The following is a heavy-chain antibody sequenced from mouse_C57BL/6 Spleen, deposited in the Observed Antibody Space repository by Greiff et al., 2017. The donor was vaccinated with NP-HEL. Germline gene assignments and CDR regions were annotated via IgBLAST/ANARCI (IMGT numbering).Heavy chain of an antibody. J-gene: IGHJ2*01. V-gene: IGHV5-4*01. D-gene: IGHD2-5*01. Sequence: EVKLQESGGGLVKPGGSLKLSCAASGFTFSSYAMSWVRQTPEKRLEWVATISDGGSYTYYPDNVKGRFTISIDNAKNNLYLQMSHLKSEDTAMYYCARDRDYSNYYFDYWGQGTTLTVSS. CDR2: ISDGGSYT. CDR1: GFTFSSYA. CDR3: ARDRDYSNYYFDY.